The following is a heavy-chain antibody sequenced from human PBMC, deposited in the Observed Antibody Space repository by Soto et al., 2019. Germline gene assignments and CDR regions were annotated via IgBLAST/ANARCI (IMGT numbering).Heavy chain of an antibody. D-gene: IGHD6-19*01. CDR2: IYPGDSDT. Sequence: GESLKISCKGSGYSFTSYWIGWVRQMPGKGLEWMGIIYPGDSDTRYSPSFQGQVTISADKSISTAYLQWSSLKASDTAMYYCARQGSGWYYYHYGMDVWGQGTTVTVSS. CDR3: ARQGSGWYYYHYGMDV. J-gene: IGHJ6*02. V-gene: IGHV5-51*01. CDR1: GYSFTSYW.